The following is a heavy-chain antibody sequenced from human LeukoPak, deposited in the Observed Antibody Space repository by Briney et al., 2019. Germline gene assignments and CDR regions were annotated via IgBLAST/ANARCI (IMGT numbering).Heavy chain of an antibody. CDR1: GGSISNYY. CDR3: ARAVFSYCSGGSCPYFDY. V-gene: IGHV4-59*01. Sequence: SETLSLTCTVSGGSISNYYWSWIRQPPGKGLEWIGYIYYSGSTNYNPSLKSRVTISVDTSKNQFSLKLSSVTAADTAIYYCARAVFSYCSGGSCPYFDYWGQGTLVTVSS. D-gene: IGHD2-15*01. J-gene: IGHJ4*02. CDR2: IYYSGST.